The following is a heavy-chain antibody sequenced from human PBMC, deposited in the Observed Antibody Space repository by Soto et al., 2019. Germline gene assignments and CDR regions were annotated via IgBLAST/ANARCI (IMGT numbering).Heavy chain of an antibody. CDR1: GFTFSTYS. Sequence: GGSLRLSCAASGFTFSTYSMSWVRRTPGQGLEWVSAITGHAGSTYYADFAKGRFTISRDNSKNSLFLQMNSLRTEDTALYYCAKDISRFLVPYGMDVWGQGTTVTVSS. CDR3: AKDISRFLVPYGMDV. V-gene: IGHV3-43*02. D-gene: IGHD3-3*01. J-gene: IGHJ6*02. CDR2: ITGHAGST.